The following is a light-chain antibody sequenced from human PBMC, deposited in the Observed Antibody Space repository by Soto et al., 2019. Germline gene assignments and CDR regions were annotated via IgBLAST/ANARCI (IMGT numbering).Light chain of an antibody. CDR1: SSNIGSNT. V-gene: IGLV1-44*01. Sequence: QSVLTQPPSASGTPGQRVTISCSGSSSNIGSNTVTWYHHLPGTAPKVLIYTNDQRPSGVPDRFSGSKSGTSASLAISGLQSEDEAEYYCSSYTSSSILGVVFGGGTKVTVL. J-gene: IGLJ2*01. CDR2: TND. CDR3: SSYTSSSILGVV.